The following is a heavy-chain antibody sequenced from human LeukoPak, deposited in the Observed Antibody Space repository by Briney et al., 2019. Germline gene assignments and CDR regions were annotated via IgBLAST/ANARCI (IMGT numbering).Heavy chain of an antibody. V-gene: IGHV4-30-4*01. D-gene: IGHD3-22*01. J-gene: IGHJ2*01. CDR2: IYYSGST. CDR3: ARQAYYFGTSGYPAGYFDL. CDR1: GGSISSGDYY. Sequence: SETLSLTRTVSGGSISSGDYYWSWIRQPPGKGLEWIGYIYYSGSTYYNPSLQSRVTISVDTSKNQFSLKLSSVTAADTAVYYCARQAYYFGTSGYPAGYFDLWGRGTLVTVSS.